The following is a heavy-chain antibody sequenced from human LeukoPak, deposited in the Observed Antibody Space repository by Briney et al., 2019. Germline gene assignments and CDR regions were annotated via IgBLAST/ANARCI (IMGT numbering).Heavy chain of an antibody. V-gene: IGHV3-74*01. D-gene: IGHD3-10*01. CDR3: ARGFFGESLVLDY. Sequence: GGSLRLSCAASGFTFSSHWMHWVRQAPGKGLVWVSRINSDGSTTTYADSVKGRFTISRDNAKNSLYLQMSSLRAEDTALYFCARGFFGESLVLDYWGQGTLVTVSS. CDR1: GFTFSSHW. CDR2: INSDGSTT. J-gene: IGHJ4*02.